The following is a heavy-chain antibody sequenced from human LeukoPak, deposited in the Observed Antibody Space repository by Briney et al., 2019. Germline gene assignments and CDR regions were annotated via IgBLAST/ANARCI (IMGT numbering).Heavy chain of an antibody. CDR3: AKRRCTSSSYYLDY. D-gene: IGHD2-2*01. CDR1: GFTFSDYA. CDR2: ITGGGDVT. J-gene: IGHJ4*02. V-gene: IGHV3-23*01. Sequence: GGSLRLSCVASGFTFSDYAMSWVRQAPGKGLEWVSAITGGGDVTYHADSVKGRFTIFRDNSKNTVYLQMNSLRVEDTAVYYCAKRRCTSSSYYLDYWGQGTLVTVSS.